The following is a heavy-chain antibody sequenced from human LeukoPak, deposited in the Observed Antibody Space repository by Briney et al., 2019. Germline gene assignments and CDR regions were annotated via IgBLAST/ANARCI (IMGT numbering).Heavy chain of an antibody. J-gene: IGHJ4*02. CDR1: GGSITTHY. D-gene: IGHD5-18*01. CDR2: LRDSVTT. Sequence: SETLSLTCTVSGGSITTHYWSWIRQPPGKGLEWIAYLRDSVTTKDTPSLKSRVTLSADTSKNQYFLRLTSVTAADTAVYYCATIKRGDIFGYFDFWGQGNLVTVSS. CDR3: ATIKRGDIFGYFDF. V-gene: IGHV4-59*11.